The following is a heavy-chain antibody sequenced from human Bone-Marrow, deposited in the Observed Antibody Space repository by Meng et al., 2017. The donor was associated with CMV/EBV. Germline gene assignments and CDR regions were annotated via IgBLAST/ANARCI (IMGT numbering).Heavy chain of an antibody. D-gene: IGHD2-2*02. CDR1: GFIFDEYA. CDR3: ARDRRGCSSTSCYTRPDFDY. V-gene: IGHV3-7*01. CDR2: IKQDGSEK. J-gene: IGHJ4*02. Sequence: GESLKISCAASGFIFDEYAMHWVRQAPGKGLEWVANIKQDGSEKYYVDSVKGRFTISRDNAKNSLYLQMNSLRAEDTAVYYCARDRRGCSSTSCYTRPDFDYWGQGTLVTVSS.